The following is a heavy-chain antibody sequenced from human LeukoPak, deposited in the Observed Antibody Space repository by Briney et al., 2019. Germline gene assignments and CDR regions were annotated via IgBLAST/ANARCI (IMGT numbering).Heavy chain of an antibody. CDR2: INPNSGGT. CDR3: ALWEIVHYAFDF. CDR1: GYSFTDYY. Sequence: ASVKVSCKASGYSFTDYYMYWVRQAPGQGLEWMGWINPNSGGTNYAQKFQGRVTMTRDTSISTAYMELNRLRSDDTAVYYCALWEIVHYAFDFWGQGTMVTVSS. D-gene: IGHD5-12*01. J-gene: IGHJ3*01. V-gene: IGHV1-2*02.